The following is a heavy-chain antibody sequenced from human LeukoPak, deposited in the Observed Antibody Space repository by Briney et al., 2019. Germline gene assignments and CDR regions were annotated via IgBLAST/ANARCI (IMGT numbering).Heavy chain of an antibody. Sequence: SETLFLTCTVSGGSISSSSYYWGWIRQPPGKGLEWIGSIYYSGSTYYNPSLKSRVTISVDTSKNQFSLKLSSVTAADTAVYYCARHWSYYYFDYWGQGTLVTVSS. J-gene: IGHJ4*02. V-gene: IGHV4-39*01. D-gene: IGHD1-26*01. CDR3: ARHWSYYYFDY. CDR2: IYYSGST. CDR1: GGSISSSSYY.